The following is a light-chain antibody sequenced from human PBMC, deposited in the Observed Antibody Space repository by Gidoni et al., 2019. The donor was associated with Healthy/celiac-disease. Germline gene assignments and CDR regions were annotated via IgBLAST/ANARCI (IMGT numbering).Light chain of an antibody. Sequence: SYELTQPPSVSVSPGQTARITCSGDALPKQYAYWYQQKPGQAPVLVIYKDSERPSGSPERFSGSSSGTTVTLTIIGVQAEDEADYYCQSADSSGTHVVFGGGTKLTVL. CDR3: QSADSSGTHVV. J-gene: IGLJ2*01. CDR2: KDS. CDR1: ALPKQY. V-gene: IGLV3-25*02.